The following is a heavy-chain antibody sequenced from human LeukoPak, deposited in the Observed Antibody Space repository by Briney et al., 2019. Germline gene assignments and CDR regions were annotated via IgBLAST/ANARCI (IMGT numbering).Heavy chain of an antibody. CDR1: GRTFSSYG. CDR2: IIPIFGIA. Sequence: SVKLSCKASGRTFSSYGISWVRQAPGQGLEWMGRIIPIFGIANYAQKFQGRVTITADKSTSTAYMELSSLTSEDTAVYYCARDQNSYGSGSYPDYWGQGTLVTVSS. J-gene: IGHJ4*02. CDR3: ARDQNSYGSGSYPDY. D-gene: IGHD3-10*01. V-gene: IGHV1-69*04.